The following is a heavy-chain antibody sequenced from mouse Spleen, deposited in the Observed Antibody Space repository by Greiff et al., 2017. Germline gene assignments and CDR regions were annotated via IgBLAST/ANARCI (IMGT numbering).Heavy chain of an antibody. CDR2: IDPSDSYT. J-gene: IGHJ4*01. CDR3: TRSDVFYAMDY. Sequence: VQLQQPGAELVKPGASVKMSCKASGYTFTSYWMHWVKQRPGQGLEWIGVIDPSDSYTSYNQKFKGKATLTVDTSSSTAYMQLSSLTSEDSAVYYCTRSDVFYAMDYWGQGTSVTVSS. CDR1: GYTFTSYW. V-gene: IGHV1S127*01.